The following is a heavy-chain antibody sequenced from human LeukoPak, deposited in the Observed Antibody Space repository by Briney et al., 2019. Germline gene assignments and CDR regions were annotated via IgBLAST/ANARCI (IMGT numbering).Heavy chain of an antibody. V-gene: IGHV4-30-2*01. J-gene: IGHJ3*02. D-gene: IGHD3-10*01. CDR3: ASYPKYYGSEGWVAFDI. CDR1: GGSISSGSYY. CDR2: IYHSGST. Sequence: KPSETLSLTCTVSGGSISSGSYYWSWIRQPPGKGLEWIGYIYHSGSTYYNPSLKSRVTISVDRSKNQFSLKLSSVTAADTAVYYCASYPKYYGSEGWVAFDIWGLGTMVTVSS.